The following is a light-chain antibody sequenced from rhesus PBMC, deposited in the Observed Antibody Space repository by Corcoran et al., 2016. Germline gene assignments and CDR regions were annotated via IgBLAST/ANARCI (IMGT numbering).Light chain of an antibody. Sequence: DIQMTQSPSSLSASVGDTVTITCRASQSISSWLAWYQQKPGKAPKLLIYKASSLQSGVPSRFSGSESGTDFTLTISSLQSEDFATYYCQQYSSSPYSFGQGTKVEIK. CDR2: KAS. V-gene: IGKV1-22*01. CDR3: QQYSSSPYS. J-gene: IGKJ2*01. CDR1: QSISSW.